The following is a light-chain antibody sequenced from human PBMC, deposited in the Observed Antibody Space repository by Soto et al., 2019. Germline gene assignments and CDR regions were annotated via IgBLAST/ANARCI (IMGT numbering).Light chain of an antibody. CDR1: QAVSTC. J-gene: IGKJ4*01. V-gene: IGKV1-12*01. CDR3: QQRASFPRT. Sequence: DSHMTHSPSSESASVGDTVTITSRASQAVSTCLAWYQQKPGGVPKLLIYAASTLPSGVPSRSCASGSGTDLTLTIRSLQPADFASSYCQQRASFPRTVGGRPKVDIK. CDR2: AAS.